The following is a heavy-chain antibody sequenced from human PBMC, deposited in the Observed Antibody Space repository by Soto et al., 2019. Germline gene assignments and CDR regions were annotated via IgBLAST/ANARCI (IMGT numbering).Heavy chain of an antibody. CDR3: VRTVSQGDAAAHEIYP. D-gene: IGHD2-21*02. J-gene: IGHJ5*02. Sequence: SETLSLTCTVSGASIRSTDYYWSWIRQAPGKGLEWIGYVYYTGSTYYNPSLMSRLTISVDTSKNQFSLKLTSVTAAATAVYYCVRTVSQGDAAAHEIYPCGQRTPLPISS. CDR1: GASIRSTDYY. V-gene: IGHV4-30-4*01. CDR2: VYYTGST.